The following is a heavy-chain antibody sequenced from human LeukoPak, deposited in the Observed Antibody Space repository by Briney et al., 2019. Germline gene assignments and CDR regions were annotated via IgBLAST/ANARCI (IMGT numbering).Heavy chain of an antibody. V-gene: IGHV4-59*01. CDR2: IYYSGST. D-gene: IGHD6-13*01. CDR3: ARESSTPIYYYYYMDV. J-gene: IGHJ6*03. Sequence: PSETLSLTCTVSGGSISSYYWSWIRQPPGKGREWIGYIYYSGSTNYNPSLKSRVTISVDTSKNQFSLKLSSVTAADTAVYYCARESSTPIYYYYYMDVWGKGATVTVSS. CDR1: GGSISSYY.